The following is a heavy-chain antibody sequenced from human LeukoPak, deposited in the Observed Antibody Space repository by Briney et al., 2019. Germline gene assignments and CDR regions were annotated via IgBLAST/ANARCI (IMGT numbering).Heavy chain of an antibody. CDR3: ARAREMATISDYYYYYMDV. J-gene: IGHJ6*03. CDR1: GGTFSSYA. D-gene: IGHD5-24*01. CDR2: IIPIFGTA. V-gene: IGHV1-69*05. Sequence: GASVKVSCKASGGTFSSYAISWVRQAPGQGREWMGRIIPIFGTANYAQKFQGRVTITTDESTSTAYMELSSLRSEDTAVYYCARAREMATISDYYYYYMDVWGKGTTVTVSS.